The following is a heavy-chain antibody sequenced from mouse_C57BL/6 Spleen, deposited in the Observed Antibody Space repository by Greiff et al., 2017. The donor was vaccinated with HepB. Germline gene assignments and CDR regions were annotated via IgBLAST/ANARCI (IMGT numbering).Heavy chain of an antibody. V-gene: IGHV1-26*01. Sequence: EVQLQQSGPELVKPGASVKISCKASGYTFTDYYLNWVKQSHGKSLEWIGDINPNNGGTSYNQKFKGKATLTVDKSSSTAYMELRSLTAQDSAVYYCASLYQFAYWGQGTLDTVSA. CDR3: ASLYQFAY. CDR2: INPNNGGT. CDR1: GYTFTDYY. D-gene: IGHD2-1*01. J-gene: IGHJ3*01.